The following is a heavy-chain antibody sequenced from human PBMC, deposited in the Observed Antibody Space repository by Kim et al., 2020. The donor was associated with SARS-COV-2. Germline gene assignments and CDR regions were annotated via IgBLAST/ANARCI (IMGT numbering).Heavy chain of an antibody. CDR2: INHSGST. CDR1: GGSFSGYY. V-gene: IGHV4-34*01. CDR3: ARWGVVAATPWYYYYGMDV. Sequence: SETLSLTCAVYGGSFSGYYWSWIRQPPGKGLEWIGEINHSGSTNYNPSLKSRVTISVDTSKNQFSLKLSSVTAADTAVYYCARWGVVAATPWYYYYGMDVWGQGTTVTVSS. J-gene: IGHJ6*02. D-gene: IGHD2-15*01.